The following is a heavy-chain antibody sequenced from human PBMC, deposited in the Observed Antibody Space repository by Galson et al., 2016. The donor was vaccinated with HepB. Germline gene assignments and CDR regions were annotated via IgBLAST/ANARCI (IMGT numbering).Heavy chain of an antibody. Sequence: SLRLSCAASRFTFNDYAMHWVRQAPGKGLEWVAAISYDGTNKYYADSVKGRFTISRDNSEKALYLHVNSLKAEDTAVYYCAKEAGYCSSTSCPPFDYWGQGTLVTVSS. D-gene: IGHD2-2*01. CDR1: RFTFNDYA. J-gene: IGHJ4*02. CDR2: ISYDGTNK. V-gene: IGHV3-30*18. CDR3: AKEAGYCSSTSCPPFDY.